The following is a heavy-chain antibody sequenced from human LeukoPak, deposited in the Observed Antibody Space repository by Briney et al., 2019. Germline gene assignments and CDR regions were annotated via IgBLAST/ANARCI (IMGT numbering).Heavy chain of an antibody. CDR3: ARGEEMATTSYYFDY. Sequence: GASVKVSCKASGYTFTSYGISWVRQAPGQGLEWMGGIIPIFGTANYAQKFQGRVTITTDESTSTAYMELSSLRSEDTAVYYCARGEEMATTSYYFDYWGQGTLVTVSS. V-gene: IGHV1-69*05. J-gene: IGHJ4*02. CDR2: IIPIFGTA. CDR1: GYTFTSYG. D-gene: IGHD5-24*01.